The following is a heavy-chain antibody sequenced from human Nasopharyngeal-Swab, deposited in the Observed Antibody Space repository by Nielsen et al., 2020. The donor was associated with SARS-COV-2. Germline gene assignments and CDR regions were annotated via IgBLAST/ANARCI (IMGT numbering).Heavy chain of an antibody. D-gene: IGHD6-6*01. J-gene: IGHJ5*02. CDR3: VRRDSRSSGVDL. CDR1: GYSFSTSW. Sequence: GESLKISCQGSGYSFSTSWIGWVRQMPGKGPAWMGIINPSDSDSRYSPSFEGHVTISADRSTSTTYLQWSSLKASDSAIYYCVRRDSRSSGVDLWGQGTRVTVSS. V-gene: IGHV5-51*01. CDR2: INPSDSDS.